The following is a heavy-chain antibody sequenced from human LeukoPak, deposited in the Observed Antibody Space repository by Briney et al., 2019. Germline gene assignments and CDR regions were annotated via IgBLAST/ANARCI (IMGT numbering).Heavy chain of an antibody. V-gene: IGHV1-18*01. CDR3: ARLAAAGILYYYYYYMDV. J-gene: IGHJ6*03. Sequence: EASVKVSCKASGYPFSSYGITWVRQAPGQGLEWMGWISAYNGNTNYAQKLQGRVTMTTDTSTSTAYMELRSLRSDDTAVYYCARLAAAGILYYYYYYMDVWGKGTTVTVSS. CDR1: GYPFSSYG. D-gene: IGHD6-13*01. CDR2: ISAYNGNT.